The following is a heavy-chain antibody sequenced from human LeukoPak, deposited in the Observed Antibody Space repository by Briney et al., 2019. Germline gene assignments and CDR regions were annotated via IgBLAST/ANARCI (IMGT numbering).Heavy chain of an antibody. J-gene: IGHJ4*02. CDR3: ARAGYSTGWPIDY. D-gene: IGHD6-25*01. Sequence: TGGSLRLSCAASGFTVSSNNMSWVRQAPGKGLEWVSCISTSSGYTNYADSVKGRFTISRDNAKSSLYLQMHSLRAEDTAVYYCARAGYSTGWPIDYWGQGTLVTVSS. V-gene: IGHV3-11*06. CDR2: ISTSSGYT. CDR1: GFTVSSNN.